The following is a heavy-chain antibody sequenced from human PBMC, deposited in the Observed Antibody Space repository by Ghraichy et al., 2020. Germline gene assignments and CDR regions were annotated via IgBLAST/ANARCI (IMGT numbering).Heavy chain of an antibody. CDR3: AIDYYASGSYSFDY. V-gene: IGHV3-48*02. CDR1: GFTFRTYN. Sequence: GGSLRLSCAASGFTFRTYNMNWVRQAPGKGLEWLSYISSGSTTISYADSVKGRFTISRDNAKNSLYLQMNSLRDEDTAVYYCAIDYYASGSYSFDYWGQGILVTVSS. CDR2: ISSGSTTI. D-gene: IGHD3-10*01. J-gene: IGHJ4*02.